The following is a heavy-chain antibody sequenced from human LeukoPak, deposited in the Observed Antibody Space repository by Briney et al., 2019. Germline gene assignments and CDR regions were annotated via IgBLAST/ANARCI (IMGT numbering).Heavy chain of an antibody. Sequence: EASVKVSCKASGYTFTSYDINWVRQATGQGLEWMGWMNPNSGNTGYAQKFQGRVTITRNTSISTAYMELSSLRSEDTAVYDCARVTPLYSSGLFDYWGQGTLVTVSS. V-gene: IGHV1-8*03. CDR1: GYTFTSYD. J-gene: IGHJ4*02. CDR3: ARVTPLYSSGLFDY. D-gene: IGHD6-19*01. CDR2: MNPNSGNT.